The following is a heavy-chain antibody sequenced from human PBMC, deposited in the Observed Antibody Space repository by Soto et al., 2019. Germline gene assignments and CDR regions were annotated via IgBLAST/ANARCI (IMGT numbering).Heavy chain of an antibody. J-gene: IGHJ4*02. V-gene: IGHV1-46*01. Sequence: GASVKVSCKASGYTFINYYIHWVRQAPGHGLEWMGLISRTDGSTRCAQKFQGRVTMTADTSTTTVYMELSSLSSDDTAMYYCGREYCTSTSCYVVDYWGQGTLVTVSS. CDR1: GYTFINYY. CDR2: ISRTDGST. D-gene: IGHD2-2*01. CDR3: GREYCTSTSCYVVDY.